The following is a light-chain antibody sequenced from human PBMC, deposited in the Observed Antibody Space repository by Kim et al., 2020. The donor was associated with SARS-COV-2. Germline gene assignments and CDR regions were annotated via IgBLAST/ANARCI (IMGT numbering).Light chain of an antibody. CDR2: GNS. V-gene: IGLV1-40*01. Sequence: GQSVTIAYTGSSSNIGAGYDVHWYQQRPGTAPKLLIYGNSNRPSGVPDRFSGSKSGTSASLAITGLQAEDEADYYCQSYDSSLNWVFGGGTKLTVL. J-gene: IGLJ3*02. CDR3: QSYDSSLNWV. CDR1: SSNIGAGYD.